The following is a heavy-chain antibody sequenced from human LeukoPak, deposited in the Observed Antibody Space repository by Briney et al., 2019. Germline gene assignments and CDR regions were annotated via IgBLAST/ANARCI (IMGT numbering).Heavy chain of an antibody. V-gene: IGHV3-30*03. D-gene: IGHD3-22*01. CDR3: ARGYDSGGYPPVFVY. CDR1: GFTFSTYG. J-gene: IGHJ4*02. CDR2: MSYDGSNK. Sequence: GGSLRLSCAASGFTFSTYGMHWVRQAPGKGLEWVAVMSYDGSNKYYADSVKGRFTISRDNSKNTLYLQMNSLRAEDTAVYYCARGYDSGGYPPVFVYWGQGTLVTVSS.